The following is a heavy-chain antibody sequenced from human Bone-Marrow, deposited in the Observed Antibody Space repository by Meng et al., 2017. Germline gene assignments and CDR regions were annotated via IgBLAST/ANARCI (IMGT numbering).Heavy chain of an antibody. D-gene: IGHD6-13*01. CDR1: GDSISSGDYY. CDR2: IYYSGST. Sequence: QVQLQESGPGLVKPSQTLSLTCTVSGDSISSGDYYWSWIRQPPGKGLEWIGYIYYSGSTHYNPSLKSRVTISVDTSKNQFSLKLSSVTAAPTAVYYCARVSLQATIAAAGVVWFDPWGQGTLVTVSS. V-gene: IGHV4-30-4*01. J-gene: IGHJ5*02. CDR3: ARVSLQATIAAAGVVWFDP.